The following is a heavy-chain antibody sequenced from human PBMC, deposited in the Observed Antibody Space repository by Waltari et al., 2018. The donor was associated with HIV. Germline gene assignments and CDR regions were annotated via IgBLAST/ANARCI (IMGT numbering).Heavy chain of an antibody. CDR2: IIPIFGTA. CDR1: GGTFSSYA. D-gene: IGHD3-9*01. V-gene: IGHV1-69*01. J-gene: IGHJ4*02. Sequence: QVQLVQSGAEVKKPGSSVKVSCKASGGTFSSYAISWVRQAPGQGLEWMGGIIPIFGTANYAQKFQGRVTITADESTSTAYMELSSLRSEDTAVYYCAREKYYDILTAPSPYYFDYWGQGTLVTVSS. CDR3: AREKYYDILTAPSPYYFDY.